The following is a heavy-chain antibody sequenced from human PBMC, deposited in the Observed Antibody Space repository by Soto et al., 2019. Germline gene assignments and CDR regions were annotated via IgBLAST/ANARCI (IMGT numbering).Heavy chain of an antibody. CDR1: GGTFSSYA. CDR2: IIPIFGTA. CDR3: GSSLREYCSSTICYPYGMDV. V-gene: IGHV1-69*06. D-gene: IGHD2-2*01. Sequence: QVQLVQSGAEVKKPGSSVKVSCKASGGTFSSYAISWVRQAPGQGLEWMGGIIPIFGTANYAQKFQGRVTITEDKSTSTAYMELSSLRSEDTAVYYCGSSLREYCSSTICYPYGMDVWGQGTTVTVSS. J-gene: IGHJ6*02.